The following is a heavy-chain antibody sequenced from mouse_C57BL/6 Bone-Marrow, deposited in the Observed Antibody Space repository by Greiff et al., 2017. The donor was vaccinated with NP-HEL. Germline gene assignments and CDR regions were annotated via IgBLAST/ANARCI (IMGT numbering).Heavy chain of an antibody. J-gene: IGHJ1*03. Sequence: EVQLVESGGGLVQSGRSLRLSCATSGFTFSDFYMEWVRQAPGKGLEWIAASRNKANDYTTEYSASVKGRFIVSRDTSQSILYLQMNALRAEDTAIYYCARDADDFPRYWYFDVWGTGTTVTVSS. V-gene: IGHV7-1*01. CDR1: GFTFSDFY. CDR2: SRNKANDYTT. D-gene: IGHD2-4*01. CDR3: ARDADDFPRYWYFDV.